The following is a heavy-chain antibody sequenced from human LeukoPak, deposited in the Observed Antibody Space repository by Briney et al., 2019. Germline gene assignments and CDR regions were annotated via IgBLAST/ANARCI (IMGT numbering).Heavy chain of an antibody. CDR2: IYSGGST. V-gene: IGHV3-53*01. J-gene: IGHJ3*02. D-gene: IGHD6-19*01. CDR1: GFTVSSNY. Sequence: PGGSLRLSCAASGFTVSSNYMSWVRQAPGKGLEWVSVIYSGGSTYYADSVKGRFTSSRDNAKNSLYLQMDSLRDEDTALYHCARVWQWPSDAFDIWGQGTMVTVSS. CDR3: ARVWQWPSDAFDI.